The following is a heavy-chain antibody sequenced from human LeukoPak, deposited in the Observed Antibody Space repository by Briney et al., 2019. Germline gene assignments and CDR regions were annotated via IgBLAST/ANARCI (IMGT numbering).Heavy chain of an antibody. V-gene: IGHV4-4*07. CDR3: SRGLRYFDWLLRGGAFDI. Sequence: SETLSLTCTVSGGSISSYYWSWIRQPAGKGLEWIGRIYTSGSTNYNPSLKSRVTMSVDTSKNQFSLKLSSVTPADPAVCYCSRGLRYFDWLLRGGAFDIWGQGTMVTVSS. CDR1: GGSISSYY. CDR2: IYTSGST. J-gene: IGHJ3*02. D-gene: IGHD3-9*01.